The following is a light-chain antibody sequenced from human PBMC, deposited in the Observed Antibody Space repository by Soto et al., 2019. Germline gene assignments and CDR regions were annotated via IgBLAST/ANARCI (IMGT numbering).Light chain of an antibody. V-gene: IGKV1-5*03. CDR2: KAS. Sequence: DIQMTQSPSTLSASVGDSVTITCRASQSIDSWLAWYQQKPGEAPKLLIYKASTLESGVPSRFSGSGSGTEFTLTINSLQPDDFATYHCQQYKSYSFTFGGGTKVEIK. CDR3: QQYKSYSFT. CDR1: QSIDSW. J-gene: IGKJ4*01.